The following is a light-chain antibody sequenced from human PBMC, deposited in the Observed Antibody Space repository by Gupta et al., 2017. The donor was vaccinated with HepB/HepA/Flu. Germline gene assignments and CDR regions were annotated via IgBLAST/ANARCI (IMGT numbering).Light chain of an antibody. J-gene: IGLJ2*01. CDR3: QAYDSNLGVLAV. CDR2: INN. Sequence: QSVLARPTSASVAPGQGVTISCPGTRSNIGAGCQVHWYQQLPGTAPKPRIYINNNRPSGVTERFSGSKSGTSASPAITGPRAEDAADYYCQAYDSNLGVLAVFGGGTKLTVL. V-gene: IGLV1-40*01. CDR1: RSNIGAGCQ.